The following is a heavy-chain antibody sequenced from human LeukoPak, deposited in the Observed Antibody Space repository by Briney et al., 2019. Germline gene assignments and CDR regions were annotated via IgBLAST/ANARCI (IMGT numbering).Heavy chain of an antibody. CDR1: GYIFTNFW. D-gene: IGHD6-19*01. CDR2: IDPSDSDT. V-gene: IGHV5-51*01. J-gene: IGHJ5*02. CDR3: ARLWLSGWFDP. Sequence: GESLKISCKGSGYIFTNFWIGWVRQMPGKGLEWMGIIDPSDSDTKYSPSFQGQVTISADKSISTAYLQWSSLKASDTAMYYCARLWLSGWFDPWGQGTLVTVSS.